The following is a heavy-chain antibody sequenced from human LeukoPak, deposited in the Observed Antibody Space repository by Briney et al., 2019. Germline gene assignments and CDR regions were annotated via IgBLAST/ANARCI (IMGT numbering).Heavy chain of an antibody. CDR1: GGTFISYA. CDR2: IIPIFGTA. Sequence: GASVKVSCKASGGTFISYAISWVRQAPGQGVEWMGGIIPIFGTANYAQKFQGRVTITADESTSTAYMELSSLRSEDTAVYYCARDRDYYDSIRPNWFDPWGQGTLVTVSS. CDR3: ARDRDYYDSIRPNWFDP. D-gene: IGHD3-3*01. V-gene: IGHV1-69*13. J-gene: IGHJ5*02.